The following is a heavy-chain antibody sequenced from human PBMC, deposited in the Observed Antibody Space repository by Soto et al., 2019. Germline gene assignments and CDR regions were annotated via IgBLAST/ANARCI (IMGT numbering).Heavy chain of an antibody. V-gene: IGHV3-23*01. J-gene: IGHJ4*02. CDR1: GFTFSSYA. CDR3: AKRSSSSTFDY. D-gene: IGHD6-6*01. Sequence: PGESLKISCAASGFTFSSYAMSWVRQAPGKGLEWVSVISGSDDSTYYADSVKGRFTISRDNSKNTLYLQMNSLRAEDTAVYYCAKRSSSSTFDYWGQGTLVTLS. CDR2: ISGSDDST.